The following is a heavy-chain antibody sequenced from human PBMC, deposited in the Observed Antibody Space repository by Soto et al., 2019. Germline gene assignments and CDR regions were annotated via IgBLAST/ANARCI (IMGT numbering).Heavy chain of an antibody. CDR1: GFTFSSYG. Sequence: GGSLILSCAASGFTFSSYGMHWVRQAPGKGLEWVAVIWYDGSNKYYADSVKGRFTISRDNSKNTLYLQMNSLRAEDTAVYYCARDSVETGNFDYWGQGTLVTVSS. CDR2: IWYDGSNK. J-gene: IGHJ4*02. D-gene: IGHD7-27*01. V-gene: IGHV3-33*01. CDR3: ARDSVETGNFDY.